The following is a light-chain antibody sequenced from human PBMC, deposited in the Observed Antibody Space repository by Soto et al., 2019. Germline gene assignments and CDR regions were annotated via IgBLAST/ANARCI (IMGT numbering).Light chain of an antibody. Sequence: EIVLTQSPATLSASPGDRVTLSCRASQALNTRLAWYQHKPGQAPRLLFYVPSNRAAGVPARFSACGSETDFTLTISDVEPEDVSVYYCHQQQSWPRTFGQGTKVEIK. CDR3: HQQQSWPRT. CDR2: VPS. V-gene: IGKV3-11*01. J-gene: IGKJ1*01. CDR1: QALNTR.